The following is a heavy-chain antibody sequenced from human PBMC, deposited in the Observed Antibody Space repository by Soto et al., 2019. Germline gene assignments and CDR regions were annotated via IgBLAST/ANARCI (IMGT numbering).Heavy chain of an antibody. Sequence: QVQLVQSGAEVKKPGSSVKVSCKVSGGTFSSNSISWVRQAPGQGLEWMGRIIPILGIANYAQKFQGRVTITADKSTSTAYMELSSLGSEDTAVYYCAREIVVPGTDFFDYWGPGTLVTVSS. J-gene: IGHJ4*02. D-gene: IGHD6-19*01. CDR2: IIPILGIA. CDR3: AREIVVPGTDFFDY. V-gene: IGHV1-69*08. CDR1: GGTFSSNS.